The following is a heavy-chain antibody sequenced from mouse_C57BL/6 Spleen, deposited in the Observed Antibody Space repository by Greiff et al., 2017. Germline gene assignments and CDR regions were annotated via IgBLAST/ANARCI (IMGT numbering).Heavy chain of an antibody. V-gene: IGHV5-4*01. D-gene: IGHD2-4*01. CDR1: GFTFSSYA. CDR2: ISDGGSYT. J-gene: IGHJ4*01. Sequence: EVQGVESGGGLVKPGGSLKLSCAASGFTFSSYAMSWVRQTPEKRLEWVATISDGGSYTYYPDNVKGRFTISRDNAKNNLYLQMSHLKSEDTAMYYCARDRDDYDGDYYAMDDWGQGTSVTVSS. CDR3: ARDRDDYDGDYYAMDD.